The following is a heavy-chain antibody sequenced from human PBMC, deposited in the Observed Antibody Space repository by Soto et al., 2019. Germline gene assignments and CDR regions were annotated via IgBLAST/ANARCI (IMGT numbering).Heavy chain of an antibody. CDR3: AKPFVVVVAATGWFDP. V-gene: IGHV3-23*01. D-gene: IGHD2-15*01. CDR1: GFTFSSYA. J-gene: IGHJ5*02. Sequence: GGSLRLSCAASGFTFSSYAMSWVRQAPGKGLEWVSAISGSGGSTYYADSVKGRFTISRDNSKNTLYLQMNSLRAEDTAVYYCAKPFVVVVAATGWFDPWGQGTLVTVSS. CDR2: ISGSGGST.